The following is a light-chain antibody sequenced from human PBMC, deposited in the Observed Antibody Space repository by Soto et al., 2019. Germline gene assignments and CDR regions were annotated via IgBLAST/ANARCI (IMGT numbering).Light chain of an antibody. CDR3: QQYNTHLS. J-gene: IGKJ1*01. CDR2: HAS. CDR1: QSISRW. V-gene: IGKV1-5*01. Sequence: DIHMTQSPSTMSASVGNRVTISCRASQSISRWLAWYQQKPGRAPTLLIYHASSLESGVPSRFSGSGSGTEFTLTISSLQPDDVATYYCQQYNTHLSFGQGTKVDIK.